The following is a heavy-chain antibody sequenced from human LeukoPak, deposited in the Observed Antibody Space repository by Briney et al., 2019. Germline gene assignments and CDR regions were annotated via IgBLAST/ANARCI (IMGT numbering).Heavy chain of an antibody. CDR3: AKDGDTSYKMLCYFDL. CDR2: TSWSSGTI. CDR1: GFAFDDYA. V-gene: IGHV3-9*01. D-gene: IGHD3-16*01. J-gene: IGHJ2*01. Sequence: GGSLRLSCAASGFAFDDYAMHWVRQVPGKGLEWVSGTSWSSGTIHYADSVKGRFTISRDNAKNSLYLQMNSVTAEDTALYYCAKDGDTSYKMLCYFDLWGRGTLVTVSS.